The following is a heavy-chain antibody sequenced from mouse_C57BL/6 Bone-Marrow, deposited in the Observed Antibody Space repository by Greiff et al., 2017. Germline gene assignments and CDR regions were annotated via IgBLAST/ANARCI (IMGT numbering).Heavy chain of an antibody. Sequence: VQLQQPGAELVKPGASVKLSCKASGYTFTSYWMHWVKQRPGQGLAWIGLIHPNSGSTTYNEKFQSKATRTVDKSSSTAYMPLSSLTSEDSAVYYCASRIYYYGSSDYWGQGTTRTVSS. CDR1: GYTFTSYW. CDR3: ASRIYYYGSSDY. D-gene: IGHD1-1*01. J-gene: IGHJ2*01. V-gene: IGHV1-64*01. CDR2: IHPNSGST.